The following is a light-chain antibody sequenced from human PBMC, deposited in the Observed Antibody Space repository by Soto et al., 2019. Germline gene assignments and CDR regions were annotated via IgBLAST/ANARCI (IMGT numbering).Light chain of an antibody. CDR3: QQSYSRPLT. CDR1: QTVLYSSNNKNY. CDR2: WAS. J-gene: IGKJ4*01. Sequence: DIVMTQSPDSLAVSLGERATINCKSSQTVLYSSNNKNYLAWYQQRPRQPPKLLIYWASTRESGVPDRFSGTGSGTKFTLPLSSLQAEDVAVYYCQQSYSRPLTFGGGTKVEIK. V-gene: IGKV4-1*01.